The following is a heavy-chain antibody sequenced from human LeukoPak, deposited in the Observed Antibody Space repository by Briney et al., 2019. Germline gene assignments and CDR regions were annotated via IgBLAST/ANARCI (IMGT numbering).Heavy chain of an antibody. J-gene: IGHJ4*02. D-gene: IGHD6-19*01. CDR3: ASWNYEHSSGWYYLDY. Sequence: GGPLRLSCAASGITFSRYWMSWVRQAPGKGLEWVANIKQDGSEKYYVDSVKGRFTISRDNAKNSLYLQMNSLRAEDTAIYYRASWNYEHSSGWYYLDYWGQGTLVTVSS. CDR1: GITFSRYW. CDR2: IKQDGSEK. V-gene: IGHV3-7*05.